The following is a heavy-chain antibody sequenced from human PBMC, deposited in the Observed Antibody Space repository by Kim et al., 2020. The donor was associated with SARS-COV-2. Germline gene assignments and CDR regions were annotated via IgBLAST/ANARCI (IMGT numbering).Heavy chain of an antibody. CDR2: IYYSGST. CDR3: ARARGNTIFGVYYYYGMDV. J-gene: IGHJ6*02. V-gene: IGHV4-59*13. CDR1: GGSISSYY. Sequence: SETLSLTCTVSGGSISSYYWSWIRQPPGKGLEWIGYIYYSGSTNYNPSLKSRVTISVDTSKNQFSLKLSSVTAADTAVYYCARARGNTIFGVYYYYGMDVWGQGTTVTVSS. D-gene: IGHD3-3*01.